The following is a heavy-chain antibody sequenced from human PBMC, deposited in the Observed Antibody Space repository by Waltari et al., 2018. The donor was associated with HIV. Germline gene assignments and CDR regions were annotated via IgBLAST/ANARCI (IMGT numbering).Heavy chain of an antibody. V-gene: IGHV4-34*01. Sequence: QVQLQQWGTGLLKPSQALSLTCAFYGASFNDYLRTCVRPSPGKGLEWLGEVGPGGIVNVIPSLRRRLTLSTDASKNQFSLTLTSVIAADTAIYFCTRGLQMTSYASGNWLWEEMLSKYFFDLWGLGTRVVVSS. D-gene: IGHD3-10*01. CDR2: VGPGGIV. J-gene: IGHJ4*02. CDR1: GASFNDYL. CDR3: TRGLQMTSYASGNWLWEEMLSKYFFDL.